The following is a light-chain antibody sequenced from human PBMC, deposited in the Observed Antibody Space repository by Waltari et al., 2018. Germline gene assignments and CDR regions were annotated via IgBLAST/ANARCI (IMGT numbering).Light chain of an antibody. Sequence: SYVLTQPPSVSVAPGQTARISCDGNNIGSKNVHWYQQKPGQAPVLVVYDDGDRPSGIPERLPGSNSGNTATLTISRVEAGDEAEYYWQVWDSGSDQYVFGTVTKVTVL. CDR3: QVWDSGSDQYV. CDR2: DDG. V-gene: IGLV3-21*02. CDR1: NIGSKN. J-gene: IGLJ1*01.